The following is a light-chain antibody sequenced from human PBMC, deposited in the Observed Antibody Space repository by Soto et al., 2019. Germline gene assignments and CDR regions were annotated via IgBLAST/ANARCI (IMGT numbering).Light chain of an antibody. V-gene: IGLV4-69*01. J-gene: IGLJ3*02. Sequence: QAVVTQSASGSASLGASVNLTCTLDSGHSDDAIAWHQQRPEKGPHYLMKVNNDGTHKKGDGIPDRFSGSSSGAERYLTISSLQSEDEADYYCQTWGTDTRVFGGGIKLTVL. CDR3: QTWGTDTRV. CDR2: VNNDGTH. CDR1: SGHSDDA.